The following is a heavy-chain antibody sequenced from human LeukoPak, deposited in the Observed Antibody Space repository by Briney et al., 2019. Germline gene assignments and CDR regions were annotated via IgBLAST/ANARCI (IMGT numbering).Heavy chain of an antibody. CDR1: GGSISSSSYY. CDR2: IYYSGST. V-gene: IGHV4-39*07. Sequence: PSETLSLTCTVSGGSISSSSYYWGWIRQPPGKGLEWIGSIYYSGSTYYNPSLKSRVTISVDTSKNQFSLKLSSVTAADTAVYYCARILGSGWYYFDYWGQGTLVTVSS. J-gene: IGHJ4*02. CDR3: ARILGSGWYYFDY. D-gene: IGHD6-19*01.